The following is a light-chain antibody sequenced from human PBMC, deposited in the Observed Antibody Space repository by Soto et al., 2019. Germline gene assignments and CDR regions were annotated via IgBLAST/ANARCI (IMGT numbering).Light chain of an antibody. J-gene: IGKJ4*01. CDR2: DAS. Sequence: EIVLTQSPATLSLSPGERATLSCRASQSISSALAWYQQRPGQPPRLLIYDASDRADGIPARFSGTRSGTDFTLTISSLEPEDFAVYYYQQRSNWLTFGGGTRVDIK. CDR3: QQRSNWLT. V-gene: IGKV3-11*01. CDR1: QSISSA.